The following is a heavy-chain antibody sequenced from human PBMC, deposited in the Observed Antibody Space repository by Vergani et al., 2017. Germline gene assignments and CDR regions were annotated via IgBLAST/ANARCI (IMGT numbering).Heavy chain of an antibody. CDR2: ILGSGTA. CDR1: GASMSSVGYY. J-gene: IGHJ6*03. V-gene: IGHV4-61*02. Sequence: QVQLQESGPGLVKPSQTLSLTCTVSGASMSSVGYYWTWIRQSAGKRLEWIGDILGSGTANYNPSFQGRVSMSVATSKNQFSLTLNSVTATDTAIYFCARVNTETNGHLYYYYYMDVWGQGTAVTVS. CDR3: ARVNTETNGHLYYYYYMDV. D-gene: IGHD4-11*01.